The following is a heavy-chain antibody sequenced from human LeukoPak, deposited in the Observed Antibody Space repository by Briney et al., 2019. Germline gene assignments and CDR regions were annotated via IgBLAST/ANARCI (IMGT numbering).Heavy chain of an antibody. CDR1: GGTFSSYA. V-gene: IGHV1-18*01. D-gene: IGHD2-2*01. CDR2: ISAYNGNT. Sequence: GASVKVSCKASGGTFSSYAISWVRQAPGQGLEWMGWISAYNGNTNYAQKLQGRVTMTTDTSTSTAYMELRSLRSDDTAVYYCARLQYQLLPLDYWGQGTLVTVSS. CDR3: ARLQYQLLPLDY. J-gene: IGHJ4*02.